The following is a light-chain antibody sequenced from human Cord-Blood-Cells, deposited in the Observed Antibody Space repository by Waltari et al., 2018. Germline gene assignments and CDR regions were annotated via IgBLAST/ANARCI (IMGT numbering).Light chain of an antibody. V-gene: IGLV2-8*01. CDR2: EVS. CDR1: SSAVGGFNY. Sequence: QSALPQPPSASGSPGQSVTISCPGPSSAVGGFNYVSWYQQHPGKAPKRMIYEVSKRPSGVPDRFSGSKSGNTASLTVSGLQAEDEADYYCSSYAGSNNLGVFGTGTKVTVL. CDR3: SSYAGSNNLGV. J-gene: IGLJ1*01.